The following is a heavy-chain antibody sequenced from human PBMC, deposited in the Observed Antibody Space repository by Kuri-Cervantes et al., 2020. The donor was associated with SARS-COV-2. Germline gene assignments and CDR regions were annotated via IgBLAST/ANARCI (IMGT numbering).Heavy chain of an antibody. CDR3: ARGRQQLPWNFDY. V-gene: IGHV3-11*06. J-gene: IGHJ4*02. D-gene: IGHD6-13*01. Sequence: GESLKISCAASGFTFSDYYMTWIRQAPGKGLEWVSYISNSGSYTNYADSVKGRFTISRDNAKNSLYLQMSSLRGDGTAVYYCARGRQQLPWNFDYWGQGILVTVSS. CDR2: ISNSGSYT. CDR1: GFTFSDYY.